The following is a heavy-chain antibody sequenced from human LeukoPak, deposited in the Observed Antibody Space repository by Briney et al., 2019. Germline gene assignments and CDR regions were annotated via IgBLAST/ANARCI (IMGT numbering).Heavy chain of an antibody. CDR1: GYTFTSYY. V-gene: IGHV1-46*01. CDR2: INPSGGST. CDR3: ARDRGTVTLDY. J-gene: IGHJ4*02. D-gene: IGHD4-17*01. Sequence: ASVTVSCKASGYTFTSYYMHWVRQAPGQGLEWMGIINPSGGSTSYAQKFQGRVTMTRDMPTSTVYMELSSPRSEDTAAYYCARDRGTVTLDYWGQGTLVTVSS.